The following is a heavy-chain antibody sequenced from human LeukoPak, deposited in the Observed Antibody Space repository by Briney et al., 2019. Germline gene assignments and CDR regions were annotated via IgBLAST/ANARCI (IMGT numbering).Heavy chain of an antibody. CDR1: GGSISSSSYY. Sequence: SETLSLTCTVSGGSISSSSYYWGWIRQPPGKGLEWIGSIYYSGSTYYNPSLKSRVTISVDTSKNQFSLKLSSVTAADTAVYYCARELYYDILTVNGYYYYYGMDVWGQGTTVTVSS. V-gene: IGHV4-39*07. J-gene: IGHJ6*02. CDR2: IYYSGST. CDR3: ARELYYDILTVNGYYYYYGMDV. D-gene: IGHD3-9*01.